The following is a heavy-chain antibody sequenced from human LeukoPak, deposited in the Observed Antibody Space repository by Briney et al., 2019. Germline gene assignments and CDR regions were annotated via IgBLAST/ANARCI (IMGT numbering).Heavy chain of an antibody. J-gene: IGHJ4*02. V-gene: IGHV4-4*02. CDR1: GGSVSGTNW. CDR3: AREGGFYRPLDY. CDR2: VHLDGRT. Sequence: SETLSLTCGVSGGSVSGTNWWTWIRQPPGKGLEWIGEVHLDGRTNFNPSLKSRLTMSVDLSENHVSLKLTSVTAADTAVYYCAREGGFYRPLDYSGQGTLVTVSS. D-gene: IGHD6-25*01.